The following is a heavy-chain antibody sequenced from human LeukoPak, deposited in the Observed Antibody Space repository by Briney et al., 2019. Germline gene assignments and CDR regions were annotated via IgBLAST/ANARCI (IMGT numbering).Heavy chain of an antibody. J-gene: IGHJ4*02. CDR2: VKSKTDGGTT. CDR1: GFTFINAW. V-gene: IGHV3-15*01. CDR3: ARDRAVAGTLFDY. D-gene: IGHD6-19*01. Sequence: GGALRLSCAASGFTFINAWMGWVRQAPGKGREWVGRVKSKTDGGTTDYAAPVKGKFSISRDDSKNRLYLQMNSLKTEDTAVYYCARDRAVAGTLFDYWGQGTLVTVSS.